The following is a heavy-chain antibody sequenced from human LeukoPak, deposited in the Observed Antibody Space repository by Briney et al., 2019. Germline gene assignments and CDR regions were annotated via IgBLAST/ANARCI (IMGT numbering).Heavy chain of an antibody. CDR1: GFTVSSNY. V-gene: IGHV3-53*01. CDR3: ARESGYAVGDF. D-gene: IGHD5-12*01. CDR2: IYNDGRT. Sequence: GGSLRLSCAASGFTVSSNYMSWVRQAPGKGLEWVSVIYNDGRTYYADSVKGRFIISKDISKNTLYLQMNNLRADDTAVYYCARESGYAVGDFWGRGTLVTVSS. J-gene: IGHJ4*02.